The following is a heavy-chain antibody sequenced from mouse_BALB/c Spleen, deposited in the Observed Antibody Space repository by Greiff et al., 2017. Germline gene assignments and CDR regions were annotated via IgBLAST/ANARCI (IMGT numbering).Heavy chain of an antibody. V-gene: IGHV1-20*02. CDR2: INPYNGDT. J-gene: IGHJ4*01. Sequence: EVQLQQSGPELVKPGASVKISCKASGYSFTGYFMNWVMQSHGKSLEWIGRINPYNGDTFYNQKFKGKATLTVDKSSSTAHMELRSLASEDSAVYYCARGKSTMITTGGYAMDYWGQGTSVTVSS. CDR3: ARGKSTMITTGGYAMDY. D-gene: IGHD2-4*01. CDR1: GYSFTGYF.